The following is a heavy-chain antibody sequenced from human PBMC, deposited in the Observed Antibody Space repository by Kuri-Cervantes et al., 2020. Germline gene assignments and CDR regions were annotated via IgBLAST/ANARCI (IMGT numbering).Heavy chain of an antibody. V-gene: IGHV1-2*02. Sequence: ASVKVSCKASGYTFTGYYMHWVRQAPGQGLEWMGWINPNSGGTNYGQNFQGRVTMTRDTSISTTYMELSSLRSDDTAVYYCATGSPSPHYLSSWYRDYFHFWGQGTLVTVSS. CDR1: GYTFTGYY. CDR3: ATGSPSPHYLSSWYRDYFHF. CDR2: INPNSGGT. J-gene: IGHJ4*02. D-gene: IGHD6-13*01.